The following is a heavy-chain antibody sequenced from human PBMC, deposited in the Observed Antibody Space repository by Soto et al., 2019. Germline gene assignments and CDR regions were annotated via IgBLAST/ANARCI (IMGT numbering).Heavy chain of an antibody. CDR1: GYTFTSYA. CDR3: ARVIGGASFRNGFDP. CDR2: INAGNGNT. Sequence: ASVKVSCKASGYTFTSYAMHWVRQAPGQRLEWMGWINAGNGNTKYSQKFQGRVTITRDTSASTAYMELSSLRSEDTAVYYCARVIGGASFRNGFDPWGQGTMVTVSS. V-gene: IGHV1-3*01. J-gene: IGHJ5*02. D-gene: IGHD1-26*01.